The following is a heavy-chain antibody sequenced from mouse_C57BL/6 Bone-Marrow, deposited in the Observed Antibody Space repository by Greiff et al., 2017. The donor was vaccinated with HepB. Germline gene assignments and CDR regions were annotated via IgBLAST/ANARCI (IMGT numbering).Heavy chain of an antibody. CDR1: GYTFTSYV. D-gene: IGHD1-1*01. J-gene: IGHJ1*03. CDR2: IYPRSGNT. V-gene: IGHV1-81*01. Sequence: QVQLQQSGAELARPGASVKLSCKASGYTFTSYVISWVKQRTGQGLEWIGEIYPRSGNTYYNEKFKGKATLTADKSSSTAYMELRSLTSEDSAVYFCAKLLYWYFDVWGTGTTVTVSS. CDR3: AKLLYWYFDV.